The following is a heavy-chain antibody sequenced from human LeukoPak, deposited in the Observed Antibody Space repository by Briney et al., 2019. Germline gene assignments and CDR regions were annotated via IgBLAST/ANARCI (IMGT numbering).Heavy chain of an antibody. CDR2: IFVGSGNT. J-gene: IGHJ4*02. V-gene: IGHV1-58*02. CDR3: AAADLDLYYYDSSGYYPFDS. Sequence: ASVKVSCKASGFTFIRSAMQWVRQARGQRLEWIGWIFVGSGNTKYAQKFQERVTITRDLSTRTAYMEMSSLTFEDTAVYYCAAADLDLYYYDSSGYYPFDSWGQGTLVTVSS. D-gene: IGHD3-22*01. CDR1: GFTFIRSA.